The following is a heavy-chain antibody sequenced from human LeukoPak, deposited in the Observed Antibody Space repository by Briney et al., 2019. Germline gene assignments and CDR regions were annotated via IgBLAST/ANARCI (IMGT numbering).Heavy chain of an antibody. CDR3: ARDRPYYDILTGTDY. D-gene: IGHD3-9*01. CDR2: ISAYNGNT. Sequence: ASVKVSCKASGYTFTSYGISWVRQAPGQGLEWMGWISAYNGNTNYAQKLQGRVTMTTDTSTSTAYMELRSLRSDDTAVYYCARDRPYYDILTGTDYWGQGTLVIVSP. CDR1: GYTFTSYG. V-gene: IGHV1-18*01. J-gene: IGHJ4*02.